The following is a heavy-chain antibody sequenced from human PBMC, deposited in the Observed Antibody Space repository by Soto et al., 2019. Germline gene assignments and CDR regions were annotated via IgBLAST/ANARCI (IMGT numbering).Heavy chain of an antibody. CDR1: GFTFSSYA. Sequence: QVQLVESGGGVVQPGRSLRLSCAASGFTFSSYAMHWVRQAPGKGLEWVAVISYDGSNVYQADSVKGRFTISRDNSKNTRYLQMNSLRAEDTAVYYCARHRGYRYGLDYWGQGTLVTVSS. CDR2: ISYDGSNV. J-gene: IGHJ4*02. CDR3: ARHRGYRYGLDY. D-gene: IGHD5-18*01. V-gene: IGHV3-30-3*01.